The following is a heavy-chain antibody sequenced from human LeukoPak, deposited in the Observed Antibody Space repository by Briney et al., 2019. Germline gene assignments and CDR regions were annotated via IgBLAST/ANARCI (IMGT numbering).Heavy chain of an antibody. J-gene: IGHJ6*03. CDR1: GGTFSSYA. D-gene: IGHD3-10*01. V-gene: IGHV1-69*13. CDR2: IIPIFGTA. CDR3: ARVFGSGEPHMDV. Sequence: SVKVSCKASGGTFSSYAISWVRQAPGQGLEWMGGIIPIFGTANYAQKFQGRVTITADESTSTAYMELSSLRSEDTAVYYCARVFGSGEPHMDVWGKGTTVTISS.